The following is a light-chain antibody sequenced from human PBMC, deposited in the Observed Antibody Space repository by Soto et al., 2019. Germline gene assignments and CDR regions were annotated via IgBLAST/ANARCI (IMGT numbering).Light chain of an antibody. CDR1: QAVPNN. Sequence: DIHLTQSPSLLSASVGDRVTITCRPSQAVPNNMAWYQQKPGKPPKLLIYEESTLHSGVPSRFSGRKSGTQFTLTIDSLQPEDFATYYCQQVKNYPRTLGGGTKVDIK. V-gene: IGKV1-9*01. CDR2: EES. CDR3: QQVKNYPRT. J-gene: IGKJ4*01.